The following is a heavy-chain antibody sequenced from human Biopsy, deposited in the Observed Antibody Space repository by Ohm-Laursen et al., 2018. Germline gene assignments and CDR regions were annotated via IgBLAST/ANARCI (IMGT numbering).Heavy chain of an antibody. J-gene: IGHJ4*02. CDR2: IYGGGFGT. Sequence: SLRLSCSASGFTFSDYAMSWVRQAPGTGLEWVAGIYGGGFGTYYADSVKGRFSISRDNSENTLYLHMNSLRAEDTAVYFCAKFEGDPTPSYYFDYWGQGTLVTVSS. D-gene: IGHD3-10*01. CDR3: AKFEGDPTPSYYFDY. V-gene: IGHV3-23*01. CDR1: GFTFSDYA.